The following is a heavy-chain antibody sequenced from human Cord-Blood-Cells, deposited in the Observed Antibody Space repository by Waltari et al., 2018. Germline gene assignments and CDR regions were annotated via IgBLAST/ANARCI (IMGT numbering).Heavy chain of an antibody. V-gene: IGHV3-21*01. CDR2: ISSSSSYI. Sequence: EVQLVESGGGLVKPGGSLRLSCAASGFTFSSYSMNWVRQAPGKGLEWDSSISSSSSYIYYADSVKGRFTISRDNAKNSLYLQMNSLRAEDTAVYYCARGLLGYYYYYGMDVWGQGTTVTVSS. J-gene: IGHJ6*02. CDR3: ARGLLGYYYYYGMDV. D-gene: IGHD2-15*01. CDR1: GFTFSSYS.